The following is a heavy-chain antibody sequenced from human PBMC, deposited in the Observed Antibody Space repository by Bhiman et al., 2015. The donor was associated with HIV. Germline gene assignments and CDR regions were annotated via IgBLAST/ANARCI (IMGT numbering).Heavy chain of an antibody. D-gene: IGHD6-13*01. CDR3: TRDLFAAADARGY. CDR1: GFTFSSYN. V-gene: IGHV3-48*01. Sequence: EVQLVESGGGLVQPGGSLRLSCAASGFTFSSYNMKWVRQAPGKGLEWVAYISRSSSTIYYADSVKGRFTISRDNAKNSLYLQMSSLRAEDTAVYYCTRDLFAAADARGYWGQGTLVSVSS. J-gene: IGHJ4*02. CDR2: ISRSSSTI.